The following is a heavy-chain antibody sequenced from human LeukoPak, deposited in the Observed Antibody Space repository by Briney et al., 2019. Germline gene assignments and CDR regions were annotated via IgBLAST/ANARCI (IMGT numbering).Heavy chain of an antibody. V-gene: IGHV4-59*01. CDR1: GGSISTYY. CDR3: AVGGGGIAVAGTGGWFDP. D-gene: IGHD6-19*01. CDR2: IHYSGTT. J-gene: IGHJ5*02. Sequence: PSETLSLTCTVSGGSISTYYWSWIRQPPGKGLEWIGYIHYSGTTNYNPSLKSRVTISVDTSRNQFSLKLSSVTAADTAMYYCAVGGGGIAVAGTGGWFDPWGQGTLVTVSS.